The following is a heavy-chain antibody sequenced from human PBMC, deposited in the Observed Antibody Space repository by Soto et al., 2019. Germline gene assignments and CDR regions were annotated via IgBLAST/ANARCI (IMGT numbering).Heavy chain of an antibody. CDR3: ARALLGELSHSPYDY. D-gene: IGHD3-16*02. Sequence: QVQLVQSGAEVKKPGASVKVSCKASGYTFTSYYMHWVRQAPGQGLEWMGIINPSDGSTSYAQKFQGRVTMTRDTSTSTVYRELSSLRSEDTAVYYCARALLGELSHSPYDYWGQGTLVTVS. CDR1: GYTFTSYY. J-gene: IGHJ4*02. CDR2: INPSDGST. V-gene: IGHV1-46*03.